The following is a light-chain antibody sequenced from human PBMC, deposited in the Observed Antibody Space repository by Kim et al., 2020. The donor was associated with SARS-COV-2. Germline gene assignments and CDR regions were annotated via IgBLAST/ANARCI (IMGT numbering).Light chain of an antibody. CDR2: QDR. CDR1: KLGDKY. J-gene: IGLJ3*02. V-gene: IGLV3-1*01. Sequence: SYELTQPPSVSVSPGQTASITCSGDKLGDKYASWYQQKPGQSPVLVIYQDRKRPSGIPERFSGSNSGNTATLTISGTQAMDEADYYCQAWDSSTRVFGGGTQLTVL. CDR3: QAWDSSTRV.